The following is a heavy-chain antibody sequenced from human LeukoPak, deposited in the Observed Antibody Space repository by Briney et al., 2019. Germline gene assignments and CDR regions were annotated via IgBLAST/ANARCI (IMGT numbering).Heavy chain of an antibody. D-gene: IGHD6-19*01. CDR2: ISGSGGST. CDR1: GFTFSSYA. Sequence: GGSRRLSCAASGFTFSSYAMSWVRQSPGKGLEWVSAISGSGGSTYYADSVKGRFTISRDNSKNTLFLHMNSLRAEDTAVYYCAHHGSSGWYDAFDIWGQGTMVTVSS. V-gene: IGHV3-23*01. CDR3: AHHGSSGWYDAFDI. J-gene: IGHJ3*02.